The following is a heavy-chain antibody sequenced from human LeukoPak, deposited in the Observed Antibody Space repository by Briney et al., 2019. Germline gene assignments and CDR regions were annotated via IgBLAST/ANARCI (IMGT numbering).Heavy chain of an antibody. CDR2: ISGSSSYI. J-gene: IGHJ3*02. CDR3: ARVPAGVIGMKEAFDI. CDR1: GFTFSSYS. D-gene: IGHD3-16*02. Sequence: GGSLRLSCAASGFTFSSYSMNWVRQAPGKGLEWVSSISGSSSYIYYADSVKGRFTISRHNAKNSLYLQMNSLRAEDTAVYCARVPAGVIGMKEAFDIWGQGTMVTVSS. V-gene: IGHV3-21*01.